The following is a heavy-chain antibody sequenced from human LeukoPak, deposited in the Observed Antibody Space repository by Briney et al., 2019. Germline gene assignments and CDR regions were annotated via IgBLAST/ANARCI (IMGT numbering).Heavy chain of an antibody. J-gene: IGHJ2*01. CDR3: ARDLGSGDYLRKYFDL. CDR1: EFSFSTYT. Sequence: GGSLRLSCGASEFSFSTYTMNWIRQAPGKRLEWVASISSSSSFKQYGDSAKGRFTISRDNAENSFYLQMNNLRVEDTAVYYCARDLGSGDYLRKYFDLWGRGTLVTVSS. D-gene: IGHD4-17*01. CDR2: ISSSSSFK. V-gene: IGHV3-21*06.